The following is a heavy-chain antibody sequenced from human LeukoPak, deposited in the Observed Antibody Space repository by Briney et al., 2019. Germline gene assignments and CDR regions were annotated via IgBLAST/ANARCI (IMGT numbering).Heavy chain of an antibody. CDR3: ARDNSDLNDAFDI. J-gene: IGHJ3*02. V-gene: IGHV4-59*12. D-gene: IGHD4-23*01. CDR2: IYYSGST. CDR1: GGSINNYY. Sequence: PSETLSLTCGVSGGSINNYYWSWIRQPPGKGLEWIGYIYYSGSTYYNPSLKSRVTISVDTSKNQFSLKLSSVTAADTAVYYCARDNSDLNDAFDIWGQGTMVTVSS.